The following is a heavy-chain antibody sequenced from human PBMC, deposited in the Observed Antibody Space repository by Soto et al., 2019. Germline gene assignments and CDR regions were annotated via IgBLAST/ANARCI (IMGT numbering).Heavy chain of an antibody. V-gene: IGHV3-23*01. CDR1: GFTFSSYA. Sequence: GGSLRLSCAASGFTFSSYAMNWVRQAPGKGLEWVSAMSGTGGSTYYADSVKGRFTLSRDNSKNTLYLQMSSLRVEDTAVFYCAKAGFSSGWSPSYFDYWGQGTLVTAPQ. D-gene: IGHD6-19*01. J-gene: IGHJ4*02. CDR3: AKAGFSSGWSPSYFDY. CDR2: MSGTGGST.